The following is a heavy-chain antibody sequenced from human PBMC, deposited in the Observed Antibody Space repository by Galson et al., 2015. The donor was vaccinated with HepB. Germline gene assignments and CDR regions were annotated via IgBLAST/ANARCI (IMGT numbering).Heavy chain of an antibody. D-gene: IGHD3-16*01. CDR3: ACLPLGVEGPWPCVG. J-gene: IGHJ4*02. CDR1: GYSFTSYW. Sequence: QSGAEVKKPGESLRISCKGSGYSFTSYWISWVRQMPGKDMEWMGRIDPSDSYTNYSPSFQGHVTISADKSISTAYLQWSSLKASDTAMYYCACLPLGVEGPWPCVGWGQGTLVTVSS. CDR2: IDPSDSYT. V-gene: IGHV5-10-1*01.